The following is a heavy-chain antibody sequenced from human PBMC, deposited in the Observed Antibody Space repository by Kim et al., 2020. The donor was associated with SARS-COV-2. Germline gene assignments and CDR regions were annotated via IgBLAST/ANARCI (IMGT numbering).Heavy chain of an antibody. Sequence: GGSLRLSCAASGFTFNSYWMQWVRQAPGKGLVWVSRINSEGSSTRYADSVKGRFTISRDNAKNTLYLQMNSLRAEDTAVYYCARDPTYCSGGSCYSNGFEPWGQGTLVTV. J-gene: IGHJ5*02. V-gene: IGHV3-74*01. CDR2: INSEGSST. CDR3: ARDPTYCSGGSCYSNGFEP. D-gene: IGHD2-15*01. CDR1: GFTFNSYW.